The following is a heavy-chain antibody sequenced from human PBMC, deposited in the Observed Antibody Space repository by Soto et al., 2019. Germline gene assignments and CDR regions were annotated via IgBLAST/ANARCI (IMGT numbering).Heavy chain of an antibody. V-gene: IGHV1-3*01. CDR3: ARDFYDFWSGYPQPHYYYYGMDV. CDR2: VNAGNGNT. Sequence: GASVKVSCKASGYTFTSYGMHWVRPAPGQRLEWMGWVNAGNGNTKYSQKFQGRITITRDTSASTAYMELSSLRSEDTAVYYCARDFYDFWSGYPQPHYYYYGMDVWGQGTTVTVSS. CDR1: GYTFTSYG. D-gene: IGHD3-3*01. J-gene: IGHJ6*02.